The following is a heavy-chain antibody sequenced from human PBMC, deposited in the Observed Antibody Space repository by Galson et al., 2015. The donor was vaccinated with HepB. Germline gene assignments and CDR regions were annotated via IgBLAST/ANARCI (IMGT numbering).Heavy chain of an antibody. D-gene: IGHD3-22*01. CDR2: IVVGSGNT. J-gene: IGHJ4*02. V-gene: IGHV1-58*01. CDR3: AADPYYYDSSDHY. CDR1: GFTFTSSA. Sequence: SVKVSCKASGFTFTSSAVQWVRQARGQRLEWIGWIVVGSGNTNYAQKFQERVTITRDMSTSTAYMELSSLRSEDTAVYYCAADPYYYDSSDHYWGQGTLVTVSS.